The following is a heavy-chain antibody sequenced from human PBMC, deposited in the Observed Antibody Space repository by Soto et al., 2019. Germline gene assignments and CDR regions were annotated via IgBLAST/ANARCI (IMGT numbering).Heavy chain of an antibody. J-gene: IGHJ4*02. CDR1: GYTFTSYG. CDR3: ARDGPPGYCSGGSCYSVE. Sequence: QVQLVQSGAEVKKPGASVKVSCKASGYTFTSYGISWVRQAPGQGLEWMGWISAYNGNTNYAQKLQGRVTMTTDTATSTVYMGLRSLRSDDTAVYYCARDGPPGYCSGGSCYSVEWGQGTLVTVSS. CDR2: ISAYNGNT. V-gene: IGHV1-18*01. D-gene: IGHD2-15*01.